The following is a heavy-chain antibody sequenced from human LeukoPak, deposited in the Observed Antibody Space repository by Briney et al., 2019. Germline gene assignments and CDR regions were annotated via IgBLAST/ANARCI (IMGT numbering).Heavy chain of an antibody. D-gene: IGHD3-3*01. CDR3: ARSTIFGVEIDY. J-gene: IGHJ4*02. V-gene: IGHV3-74*01. CDR2: INSDGSST. Sequence: QAGGSLRLSCASSGFTFSSYWMHWVRQAPGKGLMWVSRINSDGSSTSYADSVKGRFTISRDNAKNTLYLQMNSLRAEDTAVYYCARSTIFGVEIDYWGQGTLVTVSS. CDR1: GFTFSSYW.